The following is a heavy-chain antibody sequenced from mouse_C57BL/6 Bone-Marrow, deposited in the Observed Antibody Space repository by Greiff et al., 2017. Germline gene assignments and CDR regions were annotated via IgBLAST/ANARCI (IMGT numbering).Heavy chain of an antibody. CDR2: IDPENGDT. J-gene: IGHJ2*01. CDR1: GFNIKDDY. Sequence: VQLQQSGAELVRPGASVKLSCTASGFNIKDDYMHWVKQRPEQGLEWIGWIDPENGDTEYASKFQGKATITADTYSNTAYLQLSSLTSEDTAVYYCTPITTVVATDYWGQGTTLTVSS. CDR3: TPITTVVATDY. D-gene: IGHD1-1*01. V-gene: IGHV14-4*01.